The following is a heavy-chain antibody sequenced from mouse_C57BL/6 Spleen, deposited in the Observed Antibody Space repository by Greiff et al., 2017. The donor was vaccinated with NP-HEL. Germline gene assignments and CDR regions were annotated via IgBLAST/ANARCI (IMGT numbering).Heavy chain of an antibody. D-gene: IGHD1-1*01. CDR2: INPGSGGT. J-gene: IGHJ2*01. V-gene: IGHV1-54*01. Sequence: VKVVESGAELVRPGTSVKVSCKASGYAFTNYLIEWVKQRPGQGLEWIGVINPGSGGTNYNEKFKGKATLTADKSSSTAYMQLSSLTSEDSAVYFCARRATVDDYWGQGTTLTVSS. CDR3: ARRATVDDY. CDR1: GYAFTNYL.